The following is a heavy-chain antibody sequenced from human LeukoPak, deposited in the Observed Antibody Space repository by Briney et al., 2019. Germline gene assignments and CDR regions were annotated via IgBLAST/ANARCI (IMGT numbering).Heavy chain of an antibody. V-gene: IGHV4-39*07. CDR2: IYYSGST. Sequence: PSETLSLTCTVSGGSISSYYWGWIRQPPGKGLEWIGSIYYSGSTYYNPSLKSRVTISVDTSKNQFSLKLSSVTAADTAVYYCARDGAQYDSLDYEGEYYYYFGMDVWGQGATVTVSS. J-gene: IGHJ6*02. CDR1: GGSISSYY. D-gene: IGHD3-22*01. CDR3: ARDGAQYDSLDYEGEYYYYFGMDV.